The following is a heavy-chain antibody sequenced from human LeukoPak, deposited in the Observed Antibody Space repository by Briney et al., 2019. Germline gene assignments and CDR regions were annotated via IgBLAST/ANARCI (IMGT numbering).Heavy chain of an antibody. Sequence: GGSLRLSCAASGFTFSSYGTHWVRQTPGTGLEWVAVISYDGSDKYYADSVKGRFTISRDNSKNTLYLQMNSLRAEDTAVYYCAKEGYSYGLFDYWGQGTLVTVSS. CDR3: AKEGYSYGLFDY. V-gene: IGHV3-30*18. J-gene: IGHJ4*02. CDR2: ISYDGSDK. CDR1: GFTFSSYG. D-gene: IGHD5-18*01.